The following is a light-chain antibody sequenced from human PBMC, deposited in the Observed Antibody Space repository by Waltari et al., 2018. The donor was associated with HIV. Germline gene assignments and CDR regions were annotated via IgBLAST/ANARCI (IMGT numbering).Light chain of an antibody. CDR3: AAWSDISNSWV. CDR1: TSTPDFAA. Sequence: QSVLTQPPSASATPGQRVTISCPGRTSTPDFAAFHWYQQFPGAAPRLLLYDISHRPSGVPDRFSGSKSGTSASLAISTLQSEDEALYYCAAWSDISNSWVFGGGTRLTVL. V-gene: IGLV1-44*01. CDR2: DIS. J-gene: IGLJ3*02.